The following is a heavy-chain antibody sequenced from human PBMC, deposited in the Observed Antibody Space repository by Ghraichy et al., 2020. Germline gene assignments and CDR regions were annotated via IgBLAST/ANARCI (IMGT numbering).Heavy chain of an antibody. CDR3: ARGGKYSSGWGPFDY. CDR1: GYTFTGYY. D-gene: IGHD6-19*01. J-gene: IGHJ4*02. CDR2: INPNSGGT. V-gene: IGHV1-2*02. Sequence: ASVKVSCKASGYTFTGYYMHWVRQAPGQGLEWMGWINPNSGGTNYAQKFQGRVTMTRDTTISTAYMELSRLRSDDTAVYYCARGGKYSSGWGPFDYWGQGTLVTVSS.